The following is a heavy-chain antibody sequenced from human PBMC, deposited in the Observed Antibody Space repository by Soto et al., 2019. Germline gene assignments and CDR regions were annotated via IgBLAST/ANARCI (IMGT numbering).Heavy chain of an antibody. CDR1: GFTFSTYA. Sequence: EVQLLESGGGLVQPGGSLRLSCAASGFTFSTYAMSWVRQAPGKGLECISVISGSGDSTYYADSVRGRFTISKDNSKNTLYLQMNSLRAEDTAIYYCAKCGSVSCSGYYYYAMDVWGQGTTVTVSS. D-gene: IGHD3-10*02. V-gene: IGHV3-23*01. CDR3: AKCGSVSCSGYYYYAMDV. CDR2: ISGSGDST. J-gene: IGHJ6*02.